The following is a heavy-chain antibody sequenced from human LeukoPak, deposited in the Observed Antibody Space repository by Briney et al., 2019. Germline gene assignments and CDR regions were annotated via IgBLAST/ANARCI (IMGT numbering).Heavy chain of an antibody. CDR2: TCCYGTNT. J-gene: IGHJ4*02. D-gene: IGHD1-1*01. CDR3: AKVEGASKASVY. Sequence: PGTSLRLSCAASGFTFSRCDMHSVRQAPGKGLEWVAFTCCYGTNTYYGDSVKGRFTISRDKSKNTLYLQVKSLRAEDTAVYYCAKVEGASKASVYWGQGALVTVSS. CDR1: GFTFSRCD. V-gene: IGHV3-33*03.